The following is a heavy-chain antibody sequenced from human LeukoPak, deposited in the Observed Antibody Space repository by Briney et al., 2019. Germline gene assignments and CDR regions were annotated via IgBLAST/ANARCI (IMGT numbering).Heavy chain of an antibody. CDR2: ISRASAYM. CDR3: ARDDASTARASGMDV. V-gene: IGHV3-21*01. D-gene: IGHD6-6*01. Sequence: GESLRLSCAASGFTFTTYDMNWVRQAPGKGLERVSYISRASAYMYLADSVKGRFTISRDNAKNSLYLQMNSLRGEDTAVYYCARDDASTARASGMDVWGKGTAVTVSS. CDR1: GFTFTTYD. J-gene: IGHJ6*04.